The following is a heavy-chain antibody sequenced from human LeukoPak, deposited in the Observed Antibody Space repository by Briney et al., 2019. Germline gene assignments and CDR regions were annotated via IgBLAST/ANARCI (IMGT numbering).Heavy chain of an antibody. CDR2: IYYTGST. D-gene: IGHD3-9*01. J-gene: IGHJ5*02. CDR1: GGSISSYY. V-gene: IGHV4-59*01. CDR3: ATLTGYSSESWFDP. Sequence: PSETLSLTCTVSGGSISSYYWSWIRRPPGKGLEWIGYIYYTGSTNYNPSLKSRVTISVDTSKNQFSLKLSSVTAADTAVYYCATLTGYSSESWFDPWGQGILVTVSS.